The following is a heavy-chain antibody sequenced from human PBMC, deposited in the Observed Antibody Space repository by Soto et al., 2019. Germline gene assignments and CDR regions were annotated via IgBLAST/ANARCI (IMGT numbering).Heavy chain of an antibody. CDR1: GGSISSSNW. V-gene: IGHV4-4*02. D-gene: IGHD6-6*01. CDR3: ARSSPYSSSSGTWFDP. Sequence: SLTCTVSGGSISSSNWWSWVRQPPGKGLEWIGEIYHSGSTNYNPSLKSRVTISVDKSKNQFSLKLSSVTAADTAVYYCARSSPYSSSSGTWFDPWGQGTLVTVSS. CDR2: IYHSGST. J-gene: IGHJ5*02.